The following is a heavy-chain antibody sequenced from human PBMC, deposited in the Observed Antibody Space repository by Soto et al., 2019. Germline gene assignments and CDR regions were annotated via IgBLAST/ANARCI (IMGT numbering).Heavy chain of an antibody. CDR2: IDPSDSYT. D-gene: IGHD5-18*01. V-gene: IGHV5-10-1*01. CDR3: ARRGTAMPSYGMDV. CDR1: GYSFTSYW. J-gene: IGHJ6*02. Sequence: PGESLKISCNGSGYSFTSYWISWVRQMPGKGLEWMGRIDPSDSYTNYSPSFQGHVTISADKSISTAYLQWSSLKASDTAMYYCARRGTAMPSYGMDVWGQGTKVTVYS.